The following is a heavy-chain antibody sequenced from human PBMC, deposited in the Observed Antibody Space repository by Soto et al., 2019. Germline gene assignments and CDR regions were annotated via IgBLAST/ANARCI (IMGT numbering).Heavy chain of an antibody. J-gene: IGHJ4*02. Sequence: SETLSLTCTVSGGSISSYYWSWIRQPPGKGLEWIGYIYYSGSTNYNPSLKSRVTISVDTSKNQFSLKLSSVTAADTAVYYCARAPAPLYSSSWHYFDPWGQGILVTVSS. CDR1: GGSISSYY. CDR3: ARAPAPLYSSSWHYFDP. D-gene: IGHD6-13*01. CDR2: IYYSGST. V-gene: IGHV4-59*01.